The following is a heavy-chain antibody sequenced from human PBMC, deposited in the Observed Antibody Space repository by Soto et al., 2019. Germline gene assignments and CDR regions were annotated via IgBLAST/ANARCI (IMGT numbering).Heavy chain of an antibody. CDR1: GYTFTGYY. Sequence: ASVKVSCKASGYTFTGYYMHWVRQAPGQGLEWMGWINPNSGGTNYAQKFQGWVTMTRDTSISTAYMELSRLRSDDTAVYYCARGLVIYYYGMDVWGQGTTATVSS. CDR3: ARGLVIYYYGMDV. CDR2: INPNSGGT. D-gene: IGHD3-9*01. V-gene: IGHV1-2*04. J-gene: IGHJ6*02.